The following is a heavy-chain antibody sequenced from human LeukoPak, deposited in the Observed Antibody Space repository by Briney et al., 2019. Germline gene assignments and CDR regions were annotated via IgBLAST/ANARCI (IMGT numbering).Heavy chain of an antibody. CDR1: GFTFGDYA. Sequence: PGGSLRLSCIASGFTFGDYAMDWVRQAPGKGLEWVAVISYDGRNEYYADSVKGRFTISRDNSKNTLYLQMNSLRVEDTAVYYCAKRGDRSGYPAYFDYWGQGTLVTVSS. CDR2: ISYDGRNE. V-gene: IGHV3-30-3*02. D-gene: IGHD3-22*01. CDR3: AKRGDRSGYPAYFDY. J-gene: IGHJ4*02.